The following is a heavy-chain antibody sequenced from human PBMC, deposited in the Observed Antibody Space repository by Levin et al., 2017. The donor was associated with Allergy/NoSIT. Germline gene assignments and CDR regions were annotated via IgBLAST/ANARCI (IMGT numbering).Heavy chain of an antibody. CDR1: GFTFSSYG. J-gene: IGHJ4*02. Sequence: GESLKISCAASGFTFSSYGMHWVRQAPGKGLEWVAVIWYDGSNKYYADSVKGRFTISRDNSKNTLYLQMNSLRAEDTAVYYCARDPRPGIAVAGTLHYWGQGTLVTVSS. V-gene: IGHV3-33*01. CDR3: ARDPRPGIAVAGTLHY. CDR2: IWYDGSNK. D-gene: IGHD6-19*01.